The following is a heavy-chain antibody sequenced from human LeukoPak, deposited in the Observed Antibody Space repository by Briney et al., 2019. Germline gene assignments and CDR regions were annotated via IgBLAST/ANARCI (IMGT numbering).Heavy chain of an antibody. Sequence: PGGSLRLSCAASGFTFSSYAMHWVRQAPGKGLEWVAVISYGGSNKYYADSVKGRFTISRDNSKNSLYLQMNSLRAEDTAVYYCAREHPGDYWGQGTLVTVSS. J-gene: IGHJ4*02. D-gene: IGHD3-10*01. V-gene: IGHV3-30-3*01. CDR2: ISYGGSNK. CDR3: AREHPGDY. CDR1: GFTFSSYA.